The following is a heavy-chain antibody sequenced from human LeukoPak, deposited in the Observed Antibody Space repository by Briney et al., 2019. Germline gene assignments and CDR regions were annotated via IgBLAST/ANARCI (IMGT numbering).Heavy chain of an antibody. CDR1: GYTFTSYG. V-gene: IGHV1-18*01. CDR2: ISAYNGNT. CDR3: ASFGYSSGWYIPPDY. D-gene: IGHD6-19*01. J-gene: IGHJ4*02. Sequence: GASVKVSCKASGYTFTSYGISWVRQAPGQGLEWMGWISAYNGNTNYAQKLQGRVTMTTDTSTSTAYMELRSLRSDDTAVYYCASFGYSSGWYIPPDYWGQGTLVTVSS.